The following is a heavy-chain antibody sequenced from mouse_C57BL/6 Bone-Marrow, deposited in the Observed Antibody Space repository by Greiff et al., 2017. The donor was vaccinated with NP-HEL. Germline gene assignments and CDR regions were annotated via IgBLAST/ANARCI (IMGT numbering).Heavy chain of an antibody. D-gene: IGHD1-1*01. CDR1: GFTFSDYG. V-gene: IGHV5-17*01. CDR2: ISSGSSTI. Sequence: DVMLVESGGGLVKPGGSLKLSCAASGFTFSDYGMHWVRQAPEKGLEWVAYISSGSSTIYYADTVKGRFPISRDNAKNTLFLQMTSLRSEDTAMYYCARTHGSSDYAMDYWGQGTSVTVSS. CDR3: ARTHGSSDYAMDY. J-gene: IGHJ4*01.